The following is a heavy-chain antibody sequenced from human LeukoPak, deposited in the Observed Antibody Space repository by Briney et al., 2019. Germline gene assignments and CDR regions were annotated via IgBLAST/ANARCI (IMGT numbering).Heavy chain of an antibody. D-gene: IGHD2-15*01. Sequence: GGSLRLSCAASGFTFSSYGMHWVRQAPGKGLEWVAFIRYDGNNKYYADSVKGRFTISRDNSKNTLYLQMNSLRAEDTAVYYCAKDLVVVAATCFDYWGQGTLVTVSS. CDR3: AKDLVVVAATCFDY. CDR1: GFTFSSYG. V-gene: IGHV3-30*02. J-gene: IGHJ4*02. CDR2: IRYDGNNK.